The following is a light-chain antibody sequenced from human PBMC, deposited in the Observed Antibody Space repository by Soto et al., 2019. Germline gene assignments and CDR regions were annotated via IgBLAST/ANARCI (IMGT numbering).Light chain of an antibody. J-gene: IGLJ1*01. CDR2: EVS. Sequence: QSVLTQPASVSGSPGQSITFSCTGTSSDVGGYNYVSWYQHHPGKAPKLMIYEVSNRPSGVSNRFSGSKSGNTASLTISGLQPEDEADYYCSSYTSTSTRVFGTGTKLTVL. V-gene: IGLV2-14*01. CDR3: SSYTSTSTRV. CDR1: SSDVGGYNY.